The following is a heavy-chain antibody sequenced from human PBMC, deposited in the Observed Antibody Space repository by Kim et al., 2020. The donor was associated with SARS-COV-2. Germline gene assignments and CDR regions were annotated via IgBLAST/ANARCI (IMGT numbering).Heavy chain of an antibody. J-gene: IGHJ4*02. CDR1: GFTFSSYS. Sequence: GGSLRLSCAASGFTFSSYSMNWVRQAPGKGLEWVSYISSTGGSKYHADSVKGRFTISRDNAKNSLYLQMNSLRDEDMAVYYCARGRGSVTSYYFDYWGQGSLVTVSS. V-gene: IGHV3-48*02. CDR2: ISSTGGSK. D-gene: IGHD3-10*01. CDR3: ARGRGSVTSYYFDY.